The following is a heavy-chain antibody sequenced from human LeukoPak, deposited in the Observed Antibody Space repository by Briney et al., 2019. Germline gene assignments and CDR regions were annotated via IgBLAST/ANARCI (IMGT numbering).Heavy chain of an antibody. CDR3: ASVVVPAAFGAFDI. V-gene: IGHV3-30-3*01. D-gene: IGHD2-2*01. CDR2: ISYDGSNK. J-gene: IGHJ3*02. Sequence: GGSLRLSCAASGFTFSSYAMHWVRQAPGKGLEWVAAISYDGSNKYYADSVKGRFTISRDNSKNTLYLQMNSLRAEDTAVYYCASVVVPAAFGAFDIWGQGTMVTVSS. CDR1: GFTFSSYA.